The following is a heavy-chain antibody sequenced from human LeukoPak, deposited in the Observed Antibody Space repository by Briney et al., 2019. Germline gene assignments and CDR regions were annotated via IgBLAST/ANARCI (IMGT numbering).Heavy chain of an antibody. CDR1: GGSISSYY. J-gene: IGHJ4*02. D-gene: IGHD1-26*01. CDR3: ARVRGSYWYFDS. Sequence: SETLSLTCIVSGGSISSYYWSWIRQPPGKGLEWIGYIYYSGSTNYNPSLKTRVTISVDTSKNLFSLKLSSVTAADTAVYYCARVRGSYWYFDSGGQGTLVTVSS. CDR2: IYYSGST. V-gene: IGHV4-59*01.